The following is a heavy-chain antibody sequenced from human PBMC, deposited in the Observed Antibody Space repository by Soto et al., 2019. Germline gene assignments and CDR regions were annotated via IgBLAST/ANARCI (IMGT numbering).Heavy chain of an antibody. Sequence: QVQLVQSGAEVKKPGASVKVSCKASGYTFTSYDINWVRQATGQGLEWMGWMNPNSGNTGYAQKFQGRVTMTRNTSISTGYMELSSLRSEDTAVYYCARTLRPDWYFDLWGRGTLVTVSS. V-gene: IGHV1-8*01. CDR1: GYTFTSYD. CDR3: ARTLRPDWYFDL. J-gene: IGHJ2*01. CDR2: MNPNSGNT.